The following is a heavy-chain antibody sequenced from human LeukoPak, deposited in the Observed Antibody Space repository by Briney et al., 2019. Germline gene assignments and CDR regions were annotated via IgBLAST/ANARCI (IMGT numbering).Heavy chain of an antibody. V-gene: IGHV1-46*01. CDR3: ARGATYYYDSSGYSFDY. J-gene: IGHJ4*02. CDR2: INPSGGST. D-gene: IGHD3-22*01. Sequence: ASVKVSCKASGYTFTSYYMHWVRQAPGQGLEWMGIINPSGGSTSYAQKFQGRVTMTRDMSTSTVYMELSSLRSEDTAVYYCARGATYYYDSSGYSFDYWGQGTLVTVSS. CDR1: GYTFTSYY.